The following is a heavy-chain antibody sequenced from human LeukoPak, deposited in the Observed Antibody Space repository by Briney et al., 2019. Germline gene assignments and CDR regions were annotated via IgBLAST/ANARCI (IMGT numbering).Heavy chain of an antibody. CDR1: GGSISSYY. V-gene: IGHV4-59*08. D-gene: IGHD2-8*02. Sequence: KPSETLPLTCTVSGGSISSYYWSWIRQPPGKGLEWIAYISDIGSINYNPSLKSRVTISLDTSKNQFSLKLSSVPAADTAVYYCAGHHPRNTVDFWGQGTLVTVSS. J-gene: IGHJ4*02. CDR3: AGHHPRNTVDF. CDR2: ISDIGSI.